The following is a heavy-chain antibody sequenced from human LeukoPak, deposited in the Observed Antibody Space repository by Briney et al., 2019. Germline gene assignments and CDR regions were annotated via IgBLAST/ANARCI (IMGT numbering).Heavy chain of an antibody. Sequence: HPGGSLRLSCAASGFTFSSYAMHWVRQAPGKGLEWVAVISYDGSNKYYADSAKGRFTISRDNSKNTLYLQMNSLRAEDTAVYYCAKLMITLVRGVPFDYWGQGTLVTVSS. D-gene: IGHD3-10*01. CDR3: AKLMITLVRGVPFDY. CDR1: GFTFSSYA. J-gene: IGHJ4*02. CDR2: ISYDGSNK. V-gene: IGHV3-30-3*02.